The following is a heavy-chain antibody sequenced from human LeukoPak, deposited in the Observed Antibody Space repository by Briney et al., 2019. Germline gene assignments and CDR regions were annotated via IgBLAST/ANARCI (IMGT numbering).Heavy chain of an antibody. Sequence: ASVKVSCKASGHTFTSNFVHWVRQAPGQGLEWMAVFNPSDGDTTYAQKFQGRITMTRDTSTGTVYMELSSLRSEDTAVYYCAGETDAFDYWGQGTLVTVSS. J-gene: IGHJ4*02. CDR1: GHTFTSNF. V-gene: IGHV1-46*03. CDR2: FNPSDGDT. CDR3: AGETDAFDY.